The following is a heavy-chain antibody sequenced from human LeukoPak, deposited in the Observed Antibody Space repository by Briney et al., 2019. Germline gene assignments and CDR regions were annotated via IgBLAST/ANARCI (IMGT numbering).Heavy chain of an antibody. D-gene: IGHD2-21*02. Sequence: ASVEVSCKASGYTFTSYDINWVRQATGQGLEWMGWMNPNSGNTGYAQKFQGRVTMTRNTSISTAYMELSSLRSEDTAVCYCARGRSTWWRLKIYDWFDPWGQGTLVTVSS. J-gene: IGHJ5*02. CDR3: ARGRSTWWRLKIYDWFDP. CDR2: MNPNSGNT. V-gene: IGHV1-8*01. CDR1: GYTFTSYD.